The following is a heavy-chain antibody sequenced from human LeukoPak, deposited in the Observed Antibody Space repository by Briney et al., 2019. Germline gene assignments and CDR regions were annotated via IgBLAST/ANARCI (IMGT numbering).Heavy chain of an antibody. CDR3: ARAPIRLGPAEDL. D-gene: IGHD2-2*01. Sequence: SETLSLTCIVSGDSISNYGSYWSWIRHQPKNGLAWMGYLNHRGTTYYSPSLKSRLAFSLDVSKNLLSLNLTSVTAADTAMYFCARAPIRLGPAEDLWGQGILVTVSS. CDR1: GDSISNYGSY. J-gene: IGHJ5*02. CDR2: LNHRGTT. V-gene: IGHV4-31*03.